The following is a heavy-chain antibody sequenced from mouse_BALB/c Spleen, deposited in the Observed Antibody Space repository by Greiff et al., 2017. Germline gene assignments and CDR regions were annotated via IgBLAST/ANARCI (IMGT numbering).Heavy chain of an antibody. CDR3: ARSNYYDYFDY. CDR1: GFNIKDTY. Sequence: EVQLQESGAELVKPGASVKLSCTASGFNIKDTYMHWVKQRPEQGLEWIGRIDPANGNTKYDPKFQGKATITADTSSNTAYLQLSSRTSEDTAVYYSARSNYYDYFDYWGQGATLTVSS. V-gene: IGHV14-3*02. D-gene: IGHD1-1*01. J-gene: IGHJ2*01. CDR2: IDPANGNT.